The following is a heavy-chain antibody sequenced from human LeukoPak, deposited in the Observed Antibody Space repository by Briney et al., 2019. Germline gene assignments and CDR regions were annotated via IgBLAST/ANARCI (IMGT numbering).Heavy chain of an antibody. Sequence: ASVKVSCKTSGYTFTSYGLSWVRQAPGQGLEWMGCIITYNGNTYYSQELQDRVTMTTDTSTSAAYMELRSLRYDDTAVYYCAKTTVTSEEYFYYYMDVWGKGTTVTVSS. D-gene: IGHD4-17*01. CDR3: AKTTVTSEEYFYYYMDV. V-gene: IGHV1-18*01. CDR1: GYTFTSYG. J-gene: IGHJ6*03. CDR2: IITYNGNT.